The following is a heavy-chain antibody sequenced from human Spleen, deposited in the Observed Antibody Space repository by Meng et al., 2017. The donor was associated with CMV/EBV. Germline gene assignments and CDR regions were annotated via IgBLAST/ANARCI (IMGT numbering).Heavy chain of an antibody. CDR1: GFTFSSYS. CDR3: AREGSGSYLDY. J-gene: IGHJ4*02. V-gene: IGHV3-21*01. D-gene: IGHD1-26*01. CDR2: ISSSSSYI. Sequence: SCPASGFTFSSYSMNWVRQAPGKGLEWVSSISSSSSYIYYADSVKGRFTISRDNAKNSLYLQMNSLRAEDTAVYYCAREGSGSYLDYWGQGTLVTVSS.